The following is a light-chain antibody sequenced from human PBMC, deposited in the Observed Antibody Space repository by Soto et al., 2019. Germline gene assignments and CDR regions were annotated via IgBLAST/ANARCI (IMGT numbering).Light chain of an antibody. Sequence: EIVMTQSPATLSVSPGERATLSCRASQSVSSNLAWYQQKPGQAPRLLIYGASTRATGIPARFSGSGSGTEFTLNISSLQSEDFAAYYCQQYNNWPLTFGQGTRLEIK. CDR1: QSVSSN. CDR2: GAS. CDR3: QQYNNWPLT. V-gene: IGKV3-15*01. J-gene: IGKJ5*01.